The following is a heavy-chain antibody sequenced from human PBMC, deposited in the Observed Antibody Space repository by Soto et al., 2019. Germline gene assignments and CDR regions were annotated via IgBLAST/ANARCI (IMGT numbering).Heavy chain of an antibody. CDR3: ARDSPQYYYDSSGYRSDAFDI. Sequence: GASVKVSCKASGGTFSSYTSSWVRQAPGEGLEGMGRIIPILGIANYAQKFQGRVTITADKSTSTASMELSSLRSEDTAVYYCARDSPQYYYDSSGYRSDAFDIWGQGTMVTVSS. CDR1: GGTFSSYT. J-gene: IGHJ3*02. CDR2: IIPILGIA. V-gene: IGHV1-69*04. D-gene: IGHD3-22*01.